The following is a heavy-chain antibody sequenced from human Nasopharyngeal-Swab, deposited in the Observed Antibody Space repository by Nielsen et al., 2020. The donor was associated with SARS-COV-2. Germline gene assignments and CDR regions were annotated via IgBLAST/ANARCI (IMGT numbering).Heavy chain of an antibody. CDR2: ISAYNGNT. J-gene: IGHJ6*02. D-gene: IGHD3-22*01. Sequence: ASVKVSCKASGYTFTSYGISWVRQAPGQGLEWTGWISAYNGNTNYAQKLQGRVTMTTDTSTSTAYMELRSLRSDDTAVYYCARFVTTSYYYYGMDVWGQGATVTVSS. CDR1: GYTFTSYG. CDR3: ARFVTTSYYYYGMDV. V-gene: IGHV1-18*01.